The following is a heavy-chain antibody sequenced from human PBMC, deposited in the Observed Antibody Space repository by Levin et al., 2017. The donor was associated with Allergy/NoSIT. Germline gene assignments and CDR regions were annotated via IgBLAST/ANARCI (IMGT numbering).Heavy chain of an antibody. D-gene: IGHD3-3*01. V-gene: IGHV1-8*01. CDR1: GYTFTSYD. CDR2: MNPNSGNT. Sequence: ASVKVSCKASGYTFTSYDINWVRQATGQGLEWMGWMNPNSGNTGYAQKFQGRVTMTRNTSISTAYMELSSLRSEDTAVYYCARGTETGVWSGYHNWFDPWGQGTLVTVSS. CDR3: ARGTETGVWSGYHNWFDP. J-gene: IGHJ5*02.